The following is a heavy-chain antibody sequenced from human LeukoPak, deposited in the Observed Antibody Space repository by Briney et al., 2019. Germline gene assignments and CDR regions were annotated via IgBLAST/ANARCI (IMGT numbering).Heavy chain of an antibody. V-gene: IGHV3-9*01. D-gene: IGHD6-13*01. CDR1: GFTFGDYA. J-gene: IGHJ3*02. CDR3: AKDKGSSSWYQKFGDAFDI. CDR2: ISWNSGSI. Sequence: PGGSLRLSCAASGFTFGDYAMHWVRQAPGKGLEWVSGISWNSGSIGYVDSVKGRFTISRDNAKNSLYLQMNSLRAEDTALYYCAKDKGSSSWYQKFGDAFDIWGQGTVVTVSS.